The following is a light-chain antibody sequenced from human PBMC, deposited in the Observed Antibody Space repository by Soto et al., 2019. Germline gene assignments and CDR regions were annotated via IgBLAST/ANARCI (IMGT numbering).Light chain of an antibody. CDR2: DAS. J-gene: IGKJ4*01. Sequence: DIQMTQSPSTLSASLGDRVTITCRASQSISSWLAWYQQKPGKAPKLLIYDASTLESGVPSRLSGSGSGTEFTLTISSLQPDDFPTYYCHQYNSYHTFGGGTKVDIK. CDR3: HQYNSYHT. CDR1: QSISSW. V-gene: IGKV1-5*01.